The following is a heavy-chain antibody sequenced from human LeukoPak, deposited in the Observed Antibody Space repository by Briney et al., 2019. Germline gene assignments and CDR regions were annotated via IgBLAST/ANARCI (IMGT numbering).Heavy chain of an antibody. CDR1: GYTFTSYY. CDR3: ARSWDIVVVPAAISLSYYYYYGMDV. Sequence: GASVKVSCKASGYTFTSYYMHWVRQAPGQGLEWMGIINPSGGSTSYAQKFQGRVTMTRDTSTSTVYMELSSLRSEDTAVYYCARSWDIVVVPAAISLSYYYYYGMDVWGQGTTVTVSS. V-gene: IGHV1-46*01. CDR2: INPSGGST. D-gene: IGHD2-2*01. J-gene: IGHJ6*02.